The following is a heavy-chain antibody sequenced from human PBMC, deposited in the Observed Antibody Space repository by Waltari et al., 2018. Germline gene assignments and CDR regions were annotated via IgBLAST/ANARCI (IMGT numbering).Heavy chain of an antibody. CDR1: GFTFRSYS. V-gene: IGHV3-21*01. CDR2: ISSSSSYI. J-gene: IGHJ3*02. Sequence: EVQLVESGGGLVKPGGSLRRSCAASGFTFRSYSMSWLRQAPGKGLEWVSSISSSSSYIYYADSVKGRFTISRDNAKNSLYLQMNSLRAEDTAVYYCARDRDYDYIWGSYRQTDAFDIWGQGTMVTVSS. D-gene: IGHD3-16*02. CDR3: ARDRDYDYIWGSYRQTDAFDI.